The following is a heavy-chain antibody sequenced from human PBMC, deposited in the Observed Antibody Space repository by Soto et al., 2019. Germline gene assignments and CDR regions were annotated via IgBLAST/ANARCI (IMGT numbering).Heavy chain of an antibody. D-gene: IGHD4-17*01. CDR1: GYTFTGYY. CDR2: INPNSGGT. V-gene: IGHV1-2*04. J-gene: IGHJ4*02. CDR3: ASSKIGHHDYGDYGYDY. Sequence: ASVKVSCKASGYTFTGYYMHWVRQAPGQGLEWMGWINPNSGGTNYAQKFQGWVTMTRDTSISTAYMERSRLRSDDTAVYYCASSKIGHHDYGDYGYDYWGQGTLVTVSS.